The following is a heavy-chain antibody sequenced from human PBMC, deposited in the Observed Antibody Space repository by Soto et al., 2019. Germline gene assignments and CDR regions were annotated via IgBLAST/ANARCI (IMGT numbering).Heavy chain of an antibody. CDR2: ISGSGGST. CDR3: ARRGSGSDYDY. D-gene: IGHD1-26*01. J-gene: IGHJ4*02. Sequence: EVQLLESGGGLVQPGGSLRLSCAASGFTFSSYAMRWVRQAPVKGLEWVSAISGSGGSTYYADSVKGRFTISRDNSKNTLYLQMNSLRAEETAVYYGARRGSGSDYDYWGQGTVVTVSS. CDR1: GFTFSSYA. V-gene: IGHV3-23*01.